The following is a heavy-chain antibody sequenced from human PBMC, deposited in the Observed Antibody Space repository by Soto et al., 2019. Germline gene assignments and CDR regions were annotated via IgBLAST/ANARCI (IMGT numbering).Heavy chain of an antibody. CDR2: IWYDGSNK. D-gene: IGHD2-2*02. CDR3: ARDLLATAIPFDY. CDR1: GFTFSSYG. Sequence: QVQLVESGGGVVQPGRSLRLSCAASGFTFSSYGMHWVRQAPGKGLEWVAGIWYDGSNKYYADSVKGRFTISRDNSKNTLYLQMNSLRAEDTAVYYCARDLLATAIPFDYWGQGTLVTVSS. V-gene: IGHV3-33*01. J-gene: IGHJ4*02.